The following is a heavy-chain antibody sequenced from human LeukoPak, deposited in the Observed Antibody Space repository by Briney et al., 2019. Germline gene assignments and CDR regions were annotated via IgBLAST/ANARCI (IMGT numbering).Heavy chain of an antibody. Sequence: KPSETLSLTGTVSGGSISSYYWSWLRQPPGKGLEWIGYIYYSGSTNYNPSLKSRVTISVDTSKNQFSLKLSSVTAADTAVYYCARGPSSVNVDYWGQGTLVTVSS. CDR3: ARGPSSVNVDY. CDR2: IYYSGST. CDR1: GGSISSYY. J-gene: IGHJ4*02. D-gene: IGHD3-22*01. V-gene: IGHV4-59*08.